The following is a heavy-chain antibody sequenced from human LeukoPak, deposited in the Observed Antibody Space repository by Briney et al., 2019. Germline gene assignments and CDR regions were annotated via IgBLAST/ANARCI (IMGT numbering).Heavy chain of an antibody. Sequence: GGSLRLSCAASGFTFSSYAMTWVRQAPGKGLEWVSAISSSSANTYYADSVKGRFTVSRDNSKHTLYLQMSSLRAEDTALYYCVKAYGSGSYYDYYYYMDVWGKGTTVTVSS. CDR3: VKAYGSGSYYDYYYYMDV. CDR2: ISSSSANT. J-gene: IGHJ6*03. V-gene: IGHV3-23*01. CDR1: GFTFSSYA. D-gene: IGHD3-10*01.